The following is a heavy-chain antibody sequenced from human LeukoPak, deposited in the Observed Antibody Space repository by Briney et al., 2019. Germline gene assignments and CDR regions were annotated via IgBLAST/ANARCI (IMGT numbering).Heavy chain of an antibody. CDR1: GFTFSSLA. D-gene: IGHD6-19*01. V-gene: IGHV3-23*01. J-gene: IGHJ4*02. CDR3: ARALSSGWYVFDY. Sequence: GGSLRLSCAASGFTFSSLAMTWVRQAPGKGLEWVSAISGSGGSTYYADSVKGRFTISRDNSKNSLYLQMNSLRAGDTAVYYCARALSSGWYVFDYWGQGTLVTVSS. CDR2: ISGSGGST.